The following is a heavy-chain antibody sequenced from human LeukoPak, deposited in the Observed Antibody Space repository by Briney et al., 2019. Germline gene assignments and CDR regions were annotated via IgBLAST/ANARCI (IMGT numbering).Heavy chain of an antibody. J-gene: IGHJ4*02. V-gene: IGHV3-23*01. CDR1: GFTFSSYD. CDR2: ISGSGGST. Sequence: GGSLRLSCAASGFTFSSYDMRWVREARGKGVEWFSAISGSGGSTYYADSVKGRFTISRDNSKNTLYLQMNSLRAEDTAVYYCAKGYEEGVDYWGQGTLVTVSS. D-gene: IGHD1-14*01. CDR3: AKGYEEGVDY.